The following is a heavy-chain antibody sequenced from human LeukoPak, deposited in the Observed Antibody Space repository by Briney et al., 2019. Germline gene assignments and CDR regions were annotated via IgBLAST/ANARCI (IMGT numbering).Heavy chain of an antibody. CDR3: ARGGSGSRRLGSDY. D-gene: IGHD3-10*01. Sequence: ASVKVSCKASGYTFTTYGLNWVRQAPGQGLEWMGWINTNTGNPTYAQGFTGRFVFSLGTSVSTAYLQISSLKAEDTAVYYCARGGSGSRRLGSDYWGQGTLVTVSS. J-gene: IGHJ4*02. CDR2: INTNTGNP. V-gene: IGHV7-4-1*02. CDR1: GYTFTTYG.